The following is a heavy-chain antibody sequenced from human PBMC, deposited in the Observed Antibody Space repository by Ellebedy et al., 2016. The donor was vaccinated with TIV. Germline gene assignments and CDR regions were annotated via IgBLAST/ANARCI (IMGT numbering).Heavy chain of an antibody. CDR2: ISSSGSTI. CDR3: ARERPVVGGFDY. V-gene: IGHV3-11*04. CDR1: GFTFSDYY. Sequence: GESLKISCAASGFTFSDYYMSWIRQAPGKGLEWVSYISSSGSTIYYADSVKGRFTISRDNAKNSLYLQMNSLRAGDTAVYYCARERPVVGGFDYWGQGTLVTVSS. J-gene: IGHJ4*02. D-gene: IGHD2-15*01.